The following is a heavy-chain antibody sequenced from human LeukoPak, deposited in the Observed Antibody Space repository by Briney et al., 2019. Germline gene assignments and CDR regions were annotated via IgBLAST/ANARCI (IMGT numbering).Heavy chain of an antibody. Sequence: GGSQRLSCAASGLIFDSCGMRSGRQAPGNGREWVSLISITGGDTYWADSVEGRFTVSRDNSKNMIYLQMNSLRAEDTAVYYCAKSRNAYDFAMDVWGLGTTVTVSS. CDR2: ISITGGDT. CDR1: GLIFDSCG. CDR3: AKSRNAYDFAMDV. J-gene: IGHJ6*02. V-gene: IGHV3-23*01. D-gene: IGHD1-1*01.